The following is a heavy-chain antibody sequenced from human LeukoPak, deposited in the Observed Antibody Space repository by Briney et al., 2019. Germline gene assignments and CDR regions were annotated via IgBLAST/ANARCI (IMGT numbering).Heavy chain of an antibody. CDR3: ARGGFNHGFDY. CDR2: INNNGDGA. D-gene: IGHD1-14*01. Sequence: GGSLRLSCRASGFTFSDYRIHWVRQAPGKGLVWVSRINNNGDGAIYADSVKGRFTISRDNGKDTLYLQMNSLSADDTGIYFCARGGFNHGFDYWGQGTLVTVSS. J-gene: IGHJ4*02. V-gene: IGHV3-74*01. CDR1: GFTFSDYR.